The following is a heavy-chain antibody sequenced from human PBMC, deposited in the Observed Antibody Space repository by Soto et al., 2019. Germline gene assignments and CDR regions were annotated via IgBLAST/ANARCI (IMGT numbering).Heavy chain of an antibody. CDR3: ARIPSAYCSGGSCYGGYFDL. Sequence: GESLKISCKGSGYSFPSYWVAWVRQMPGKGLEWMGVIYPGDSDTRYSPSFQGQVTISADKSISTAYLQWSSLKASDTAMYYCARIPSAYCSGGSCYGGYFDLWGRGTLITVSS. V-gene: IGHV5-51*01. D-gene: IGHD2-15*01. J-gene: IGHJ2*01. CDR1: GYSFPSYW. CDR2: IYPGDSDT.